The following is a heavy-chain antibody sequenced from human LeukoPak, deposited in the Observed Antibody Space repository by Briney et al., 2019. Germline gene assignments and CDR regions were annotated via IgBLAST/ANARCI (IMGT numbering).Heavy chain of an antibody. D-gene: IGHD1-26*01. J-gene: IGHJ4*02. CDR3: AKSRGSYWVPEFDY. CDR2: ISGSGDST. V-gene: IGHV3-23*01. Sequence: GGSLRLSCAASGFTFSSYAMTWVRQAPGKGLDWVSDISGSGDSTNYADSLKGRFTISRDNSKNTLYLQMSSLRAEDTAVYYCAKSRGSYWVPEFDYWGQGTLVTVSS. CDR1: GFTFSSYA.